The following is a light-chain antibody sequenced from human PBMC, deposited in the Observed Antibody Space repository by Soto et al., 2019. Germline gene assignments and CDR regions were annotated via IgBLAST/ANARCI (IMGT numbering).Light chain of an antibody. Sequence: QSVLTQPAPVSGTPGQSITISCTGTSSDVGGYNYVSWYQQHPGKAPKLMIYEVSNRPSGVSTRFSGSKSGNTASLTISGLQAEDEADYYCSSYTSSTPYVFGTGTKVTVL. V-gene: IGLV2-14*01. J-gene: IGLJ1*01. CDR3: SSYTSSTPYV. CDR2: EVS. CDR1: SSDVGGYNY.